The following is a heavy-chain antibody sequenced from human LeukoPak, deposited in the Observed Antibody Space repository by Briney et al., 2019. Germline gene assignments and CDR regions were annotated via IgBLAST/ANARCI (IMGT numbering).Heavy chain of an antibody. V-gene: IGHV3-30-3*01. J-gene: IGHJ4*02. CDR3: ARDRYSSSSRYFDY. CDR2: ISYDGSNK. Sequence: GGSLRLSCEASGFTFSSYAMHWVRQAPGKGLEWVAVISYDGSNKYYADSVKGRFTISRDNSKNTLYLQMNSLRAEDTAVYYCARDRYSSSSRYFDYWGQGTLVTVSS. CDR1: GFTFSSYA. D-gene: IGHD6-6*01.